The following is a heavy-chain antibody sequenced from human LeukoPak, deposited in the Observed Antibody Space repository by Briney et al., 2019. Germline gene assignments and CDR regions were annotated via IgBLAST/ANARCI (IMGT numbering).Heavy chain of an antibody. D-gene: IGHD4-17*01. CDR2: ISAYNGNT. CDR1: GYTFTSYG. CDR3: ARISETTVTATFDY. J-gene: IGHJ4*02. Sequence: ASVKVSCKASGYTFTSYGISWVRQAPVQGLEWMGWISAYNGNTNYAQKLQGRVTMTTDTSTSTAYMELRSLRSDDTAVYYCARISETTVTATFDYWGQGTLVTVSS. V-gene: IGHV1-18*01.